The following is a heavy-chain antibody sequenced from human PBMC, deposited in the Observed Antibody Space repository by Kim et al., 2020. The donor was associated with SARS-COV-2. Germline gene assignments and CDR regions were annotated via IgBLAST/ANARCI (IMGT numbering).Heavy chain of an antibody. V-gene: IGHV4-30-2*04. J-gene: IGHJ5*02. CDR3: ARGGRVGATTPWFDP. D-gene: IGHD1-26*01. Sequence: PSLKSGVTISVDTSKNQFSLKLSSVTAADTAVYYCARGGRVGATTPWFDPWGQGTLVTVSS.